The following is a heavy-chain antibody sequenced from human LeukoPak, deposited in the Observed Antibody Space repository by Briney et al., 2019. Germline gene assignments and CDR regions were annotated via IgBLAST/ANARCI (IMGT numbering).Heavy chain of an antibody. V-gene: IGHV3-15*01. CDR3: TTAPLWFGDPQRFDY. CDR2: IKSKTDGGTT. CDR1: GFTFSDYY. J-gene: IGHJ4*02. D-gene: IGHD3-10*01. Sequence: GGSLRLSCAASGFTFSDYYMSWIRQAPGKGLEWVGRIKSKTDGGTTDYAAPVKGRFTISRDDSKNTLYLQMNSLKTEDTAVYYCTTAPLWFGDPQRFDYWGQGTLVTVSS.